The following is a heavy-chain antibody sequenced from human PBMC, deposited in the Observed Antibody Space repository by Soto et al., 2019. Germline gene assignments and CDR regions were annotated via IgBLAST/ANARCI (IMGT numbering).Heavy chain of an antibody. CDR3: AQNDDHGSQYHGMDV. V-gene: IGHV4-59*01. Sequence: SETLSLTCAVSGGSINSYYWNWMRQPPGKGLEWIGYIYYSGSTNYNPSLKSRVTISVDTSKNQFSLKLRSVTAADTAMYFCAQNDDHGSQYHGMDVWGQGTTVTVSS. J-gene: IGHJ6*02. CDR1: GGSINSYY. D-gene: IGHD4-17*01. CDR2: IYYSGST.